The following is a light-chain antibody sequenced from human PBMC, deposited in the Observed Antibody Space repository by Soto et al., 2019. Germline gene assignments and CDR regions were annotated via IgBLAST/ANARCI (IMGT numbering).Light chain of an antibody. Sequence: QSVLTQPPSVSGATRQRVTSSCTGSSSKIGAGYDVHWYQQLPGTAPKLLIYGNSNRPSGVPDRFSGSKSGTSASLAITGLQAEDEADYYCQSYDSSLSALFGGGTKLTVL. CDR2: GNS. J-gene: IGLJ3*02. CDR1: SSKIGAGYD. V-gene: IGLV1-40*01. CDR3: QSYDSSLSAL.